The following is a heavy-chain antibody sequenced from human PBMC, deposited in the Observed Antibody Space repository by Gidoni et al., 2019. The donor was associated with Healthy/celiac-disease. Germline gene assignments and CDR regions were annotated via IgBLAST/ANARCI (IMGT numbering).Heavy chain of an antibody. CDR2: MYYSGST. CDR1: GGSISSYY. CDR3: ARVTLGGYPE. V-gene: IGHV4-59*01. J-gene: IGHJ4*02. D-gene: IGHD3-16*01. Sequence: QVQLQESGPGLMKPSETLSLTCTVSGGSISSYYWSWIRQPPGKGLEWIGYMYYSGSTNYNPSLKSRVTISVDTSNNQFSLKLSSVTAADTAVYYCARVTLGGYPEWGQGTLVTVSS.